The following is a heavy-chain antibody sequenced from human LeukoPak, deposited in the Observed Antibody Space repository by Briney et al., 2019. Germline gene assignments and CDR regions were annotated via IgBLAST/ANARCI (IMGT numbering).Heavy chain of an antibody. CDR2: IYSGGST. J-gene: IGHJ3*02. CDR1: GFTASSNY. CDR3: ARTQAPYCSGGSCYSDDAFDI. V-gene: IGHV3-53*01. D-gene: IGHD2-15*01. Sequence: GGSLRLSCAASGFTASSNYMSWVRQAPGKGLEWVSVIYSGGSTYYADSVKGRFTISRDNSKNTLYLQMNSLRAEDTAVYYCARTQAPYCSGGSCYSDDAFDIWGQGTMVTVSS.